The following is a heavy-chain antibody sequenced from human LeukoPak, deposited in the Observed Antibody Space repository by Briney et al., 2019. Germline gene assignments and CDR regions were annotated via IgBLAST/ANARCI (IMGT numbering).Heavy chain of an antibody. CDR3: ASLSGIAVAGNY. CDR1: GYTFTSYY. CDR2: INPSGGST. J-gene: IGHJ4*02. Sequence: GASVKVSCKASGYTFTSYYMHWVRQAPGQGLEWMGIINPSGGSTSYAQKFQGRVTMTRDTSTSTVYMELSSLRSEDTAVYYCASLSGIAVAGNYWGQGTLVTVSS. D-gene: IGHD6-19*01. V-gene: IGHV1-46*01.